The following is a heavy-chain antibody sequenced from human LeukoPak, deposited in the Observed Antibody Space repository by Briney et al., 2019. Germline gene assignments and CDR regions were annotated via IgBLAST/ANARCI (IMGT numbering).Heavy chain of an antibody. CDR1: GFTFSSYA. Sequence: GGSLRLSCAASGFTFSSYAMSWVRQAPGKGLEWVSAISGSGGSTYYADSVKGRFTISRDNSKNTLYLQMNSLRAEDTAVYYCAKDRDCTNGACYTAEYFQHWGQGTLVTVSS. CDR3: AKDRDCTNGACYTAEYFQH. D-gene: IGHD2-8*01. V-gene: IGHV3-23*01. J-gene: IGHJ1*01. CDR2: ISGSGGST.